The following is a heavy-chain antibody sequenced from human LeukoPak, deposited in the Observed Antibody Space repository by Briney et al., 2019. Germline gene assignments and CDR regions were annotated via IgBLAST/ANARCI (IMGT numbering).Heavy chain of an antibody. CDR2: IWYDGSNK. D-gene: IGHD6-19*01. J-gene: IGHJ4*02. V-gene: IGHV3-33*01. CDR1: GFTFSSYG. Sequence: GRSLRLSCAASGFTFSSYGMHWVRQAPGKGLEWVAVIWYDGSNKYYADSVKGRFTISRDNSKNTLYLQMNSLRAEDTAVYYCASTSGWYEPIDYWGQGTLITVSS. CDR3: ASTSGWYEPIDY.